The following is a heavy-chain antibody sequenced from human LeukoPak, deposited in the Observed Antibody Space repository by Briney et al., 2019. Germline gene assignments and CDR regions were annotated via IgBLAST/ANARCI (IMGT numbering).Heavy chain of an antibody. CDR1: GDSISSYY. CDR3: ARGHSIEPYYYYYYMDV. CDR2: IYYSGST. J-gene: IGHJ6*03. V-gene: IGHV4-59*01. Sequence: PSETLSLTCTVSGDSISSYYCSWVRQPPGKGLEWIAYIYYSGSTSYNPALKRRSNISLDKSNNQFSLKLRSVTAADPAVYYCARGHSIEPYYYYYYMDVWGKGNTVTVSS. D-gene: IGHD4-11*01.